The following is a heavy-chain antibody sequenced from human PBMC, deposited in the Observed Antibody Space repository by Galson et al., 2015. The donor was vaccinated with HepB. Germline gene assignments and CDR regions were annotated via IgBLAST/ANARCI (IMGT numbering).Heavy chain of an antibody. CDR2: ISSSSSTI. Sequence: SLRLSCAASGFTFSSYSMNWVRQAPGKGLEWVSYISSSSSTIYYADSMKGRFTISRDNAKNSLYLQVNSLRAEDTAVYYCARLTHRADGFDIWGQGTMVTVSS. V-gene: IGHV3-48*01. CDR1: GFTFSSYS. D-gene: IGHD1-14*01. J-gene: IGHJ3*02. CDR3: ARLTHRADGFDI.